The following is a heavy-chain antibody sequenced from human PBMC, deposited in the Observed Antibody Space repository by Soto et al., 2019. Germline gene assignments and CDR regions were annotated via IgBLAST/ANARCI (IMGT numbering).Heavy chain of an antibody. CDR1: GGSFSGYY. Sequence: QVQLQQWGAGLLKPSETLSLTCAVYGGSFSGYYWSWIRQPPGKGLEWIGEINHSGSTNYNPSLKSRVTISVDTSKNQFSQKLSSVTAADTAVYYCARGLAVGTSFDYWGQGTLVTVSS. D-gene: IGHD2-2*01. CDR3: ARGLAVGTSFDY. V-gene: IGHV4-34*01. J-gene: IGHJ4*02. CDR2: INHSGST.